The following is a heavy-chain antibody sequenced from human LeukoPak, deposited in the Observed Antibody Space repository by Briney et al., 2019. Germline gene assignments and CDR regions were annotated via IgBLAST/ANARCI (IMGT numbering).Heavy chain of an antibody. J-gene: IGHJ4*02. CDR2: INHSGST. D-gene: IGHD3-3*01. Sequence: PSETLSLTCAVYGGSFSGYYWSWLRQPPGKGLEWIGEINHSGSTSYNPSLKSRVTISVDTSKNQFSLKLSSVTAADTAVYYCARTFRDSYYDFWSGYSTLDYCGQGTLVSVSS. V-gene: IGHV4-34*01. CDR1: GGSFSGYY. CDR3: ARTFRDSYYDFWSGYSTLDY.